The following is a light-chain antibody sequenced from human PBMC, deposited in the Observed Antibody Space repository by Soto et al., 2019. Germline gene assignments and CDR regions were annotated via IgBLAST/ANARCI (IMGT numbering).Light chain of an antibody. CDR3: QQYSSSSYT. J-gene: IGKJ5*01. CDR2: GAS. V-gene: IGKV3-20*01. CDR1: QSVSSTY. Sequence: EIVLTQSPGTLSLSPGERVTLSCRASQSVSSTYLAWYQQKPGQAPRVLIFGASSRATGVSDRFSGSGSGTDFTLTISRLEPEDVAVYPCQQYSSSSYTFGQGTRLEIK.